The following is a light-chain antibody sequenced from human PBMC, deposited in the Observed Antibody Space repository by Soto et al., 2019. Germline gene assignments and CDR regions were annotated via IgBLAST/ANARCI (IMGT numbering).Light chain of an antibody. J-gene: IGLJ1*01. CDR3: SSYTSSITYV. CDR1: NRYVGGYNY. CDR2: DVS. V-gene: IGLV2-14*01. Sequence: QSVLTQPASVSGSPGQSITISFTGKNRYVGGYNYVSWYQQYPGKAPKLMIYDVSNRPSGVFNRFSGSKSGNTASLTFSGLQAGDEADYYCSSYTSSITYVFGTGTKVTVL.